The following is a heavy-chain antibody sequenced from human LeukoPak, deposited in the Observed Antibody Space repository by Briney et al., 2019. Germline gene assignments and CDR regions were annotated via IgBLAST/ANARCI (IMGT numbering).Heavy chain of an antibody. V-gene: IGHV1-18*01. CDR1: GHSFTSYG. J-gene: IGHJ4*02. D-gene: IGHD6-19*01. Sequence: ASVKVSCKASGHSFTSYGLTWVRQAPGQGLEWMGWISTYNGSTNYAQNLQGRITMTTDTPTSTAYMELRSLRFDDTAEYYCAKRLDVSGWHSFDYWGQGTLVTVSS. CDR2: ISTYNGST. CDR3: AKRLDVSGWHSFDY.